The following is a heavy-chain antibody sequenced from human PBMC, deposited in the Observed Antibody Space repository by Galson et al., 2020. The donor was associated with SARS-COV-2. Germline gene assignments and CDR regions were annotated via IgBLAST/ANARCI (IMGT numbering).Heavy chain of an antibody. V-gene: IGHV3-30*04. Sequence: GESLKISCAASGFTFSSYAMHWVRQAPGKGLEWVAVISYDGSNKYYADFVKGRFTISRDNSKNTLYLQMNSLRAEDTAVYYCARERVVVIIRGPYYYGMDVWGQGTTVTVSS. CDR3: ARERVVVIIRGPYYYGMDV. CDR2: ISYDGSNK. J-gene: IGHJ6*02. D-gene: IGHD3-3*01. CDR1: GFTFSSYA.